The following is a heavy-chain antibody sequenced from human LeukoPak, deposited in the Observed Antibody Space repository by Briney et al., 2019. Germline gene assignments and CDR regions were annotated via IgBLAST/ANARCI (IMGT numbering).Heavy chain of an antibody. CDR3: ARAARGSGWSWFWFDP. CDR1: GGSISSGDYY. J-gene: IGHJ5*02. Sequence: PSETLSLTCTVSGGSISSGDYYWSWIRQPPGRGLEWIGYIYYSGSTYYNPSLKGRVTISVDTSKNQFSLKLSSVTAADTAVYYCARAARGSGWSWFWFDPWGQGTLVTVSS. V-gene: IGHV4-30-4*01. D-gene: IGHD6-19*01. CDR2: IYYSGST.